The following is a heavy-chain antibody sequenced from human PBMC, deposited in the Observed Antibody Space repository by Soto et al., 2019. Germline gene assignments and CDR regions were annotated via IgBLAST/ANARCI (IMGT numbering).Heavy chain of an antibody. CDR2: ISSNGGST. CDR3: AKDCRRITIFGVVIRVGMDV. J-gene: IGHJ6*02. V-gene: IGHV3-64D*06. Sequence: GGSLRLSCSASGFTFSSYAMHWVRQAPGKGLEYVSAISSNGGSTYYADSVKGRFTISRDNSKNTLYLQMSSLRAEDTAVYYCAKDCRRITIFGVVIRVGMDVWGQGTTVTVSS. CDR1: GFTFSSYA. D-gene: IGHD3-3*01.